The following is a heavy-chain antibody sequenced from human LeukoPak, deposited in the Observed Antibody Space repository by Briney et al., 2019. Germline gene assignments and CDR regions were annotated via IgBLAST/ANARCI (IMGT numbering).Heavy chain of an antibody. CDR2: IYYSGST. CDR3: AGGIVVVTEPYYFDY. Sequence: PSQTLSLTCTVSGGSISSGGYYWSWIRQHPGKGLEWIGYIYYSGSTYYNPSLKSRVTISVATSKNQFSLKLSSVTAADTAVYYCAGGIVVVTEPYYFDYWGQGTLVTVSS. CDR1: GGSISSGGYY. D-gene: IGHD2-21*02. V-gene: IGHV4-31*03. J-gene: IGHJ4*02.